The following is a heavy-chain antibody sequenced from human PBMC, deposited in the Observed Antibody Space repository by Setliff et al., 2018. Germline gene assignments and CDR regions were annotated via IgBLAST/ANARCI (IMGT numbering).Heavy chain of an antibody. V-gene: IGHV4-34*01. CDR1: GESFSGHY. D-gene: IGHD5-18*01. CDR2: INHSGST. Sequence: SETLSLTCAVYGESFSGHYWSWIRQPPGKGLEWIGEINHSGSTNYNPSLKSRVTISVDTSKNQFSLKLSSVAAADTAVYYCARGPQRGYSYGYIDYWGQGTLVTVSS. J-gene: IGHJ4*02. CDR3: ARGPQRGYSYGYIDY.